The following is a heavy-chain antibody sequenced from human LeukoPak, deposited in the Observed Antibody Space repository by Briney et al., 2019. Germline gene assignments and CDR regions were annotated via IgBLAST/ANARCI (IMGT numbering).Heavy chain of an antibody. CDR2: IHTSGST. Sequence: SETLSLTCIVSGASIISSSYYCSWFRQPAGKGLEWIGRIHTSGSTNYNPSLKSRVTMSVDTSKNQFSLKLSSVTAADTAVYYCARDKYYYDSSGRGLDYWGQGTLVTVSS. V-gene: IGHV4-61*02. J-gene: IGHJ4*02. CDR1: GASIISSSYY. D-gene: IGHD3-22*01. CDR3: ARDKYYYDSSGRGLDY.